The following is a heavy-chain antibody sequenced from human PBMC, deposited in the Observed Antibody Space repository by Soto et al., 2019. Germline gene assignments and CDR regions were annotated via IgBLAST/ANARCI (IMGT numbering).Heavy chain of an antibody. Sequence: PGVSLRLSFAASGFTFSSSRMHWVRQAPGKGLVWVSRINSDGSNINYGDSVKGRFTISRDNAKNTLYLQMNSLRDEDTAVYHCVGGEGYKYWGPGTFLTVSS. V-gene: IGHV3-74*01. D-gene: IGHD2-15*01. CDR3: VGGEGYKY. CDR2: INSDGSNI. J-gene: IGHJ4*02. CDR1: GFTFSSSR.